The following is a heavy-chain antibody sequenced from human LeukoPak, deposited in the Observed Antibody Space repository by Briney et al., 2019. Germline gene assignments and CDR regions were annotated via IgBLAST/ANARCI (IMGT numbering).Heavy chain of an antibody. D-gene: IGHD3-3*01. CDR2: IYHSGST. J-gene: IGHJ4*02. CDR3: ARHLKPNFWSGYLRHLDY. Sequence: PSETLSLTCAVSGYSISSGYYWGWIRQPPGKGLEWIGSIYHSGSTYYNPSLKSRVTISVDTSKNQFSLKLSSETAADTAVYYCARHLKPNFWSGYLRHLDYWGQGTLVTVSS. CDR1: GYSISSGYY. V-gene: IGHV4-38-2*01.